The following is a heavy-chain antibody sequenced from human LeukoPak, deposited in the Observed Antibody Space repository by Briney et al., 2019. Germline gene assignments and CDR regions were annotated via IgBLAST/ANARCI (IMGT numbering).Heavy chain of an antibody. J-gene: IGHJ4*02. CDR2: IYSGGST. D-gene: IGHD1-26*01. Sequence: PGGSLRLSCAASGFTVSSNYMSWVRQAPGKGLEWVSVIYSGGSTYYADSVKGRFTISRDNSKNTLYLQMNSLRAEDTAIYYCAKDRVGSGSTEARVSDYWGQGTLVTVSS. CDR1: GFTVSSNY. V-gene: IGHV3-53*01. CDR3: AKDRVGSGSTEARVSDY.